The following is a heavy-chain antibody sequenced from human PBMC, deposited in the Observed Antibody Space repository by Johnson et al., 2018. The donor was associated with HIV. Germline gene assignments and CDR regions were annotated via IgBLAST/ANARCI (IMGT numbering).Heavy chain of an antibody. D-gene: IGHD3-9*01. CDR2: ISTQVTGYAT. J-gene: IGHJ3*02. CDR3: TRQDWAFDI. V-gene: IGHV3-73*02. Sequence: VQLVESGGGLVQPGGSLQLSCAASGFAFSGSAMHWVRQASGKGLEWVGRISTQVTGYATTYAAPLKGRFTISRDDSKTTAYLQMNSLTTEDTAVYYCTRQDWAFDIWGQGTMVAFSS. CDR1: GFAFSGSA.